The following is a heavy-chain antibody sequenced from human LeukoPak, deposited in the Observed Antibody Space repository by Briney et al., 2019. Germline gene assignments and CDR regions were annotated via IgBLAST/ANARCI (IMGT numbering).Heavy chain of an antibody. V-gene: IGHV4-4*07. CDR2: IYTSGST. CDR3: ARERRHYDSSGYHL. D-gene: IGHD3-22*01. Sequence: SETLSLTCTVSGGSISSYYWSWIRQPAGKGLEGIGRIYTSGSTNYNPSLKSRVTMSVDTSKNQFSLKLSSVTAADTAVYYCARERRHYDSSGYHLWGQGTLVTVSS. J-gene: IGHJ5*02. CDR1: GGSISSYY.